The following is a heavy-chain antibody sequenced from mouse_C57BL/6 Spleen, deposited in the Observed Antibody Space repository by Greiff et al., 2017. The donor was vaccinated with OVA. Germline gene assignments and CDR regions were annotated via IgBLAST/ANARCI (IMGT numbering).Heavy chain of an antibody. V-gene: IGHV5-17*01. J-gene: IGHJ1*03. CDR2: ISSGSSTI. Sequence: EVKLVESGGGLVKPGGSLKLSCAASGFTFSDYGMHWVRQAPEKGLEWVAYISSGSSTIYYADTVKGRFTISRDNAKNTLFLQMTSLRSEDTAMYYCASNYHWYFDVWGTGTTVTVSS. CDR1: GFTFSDYG. CDR3: ASNYHWYFDV. D-gene: IGHD2-1*01.